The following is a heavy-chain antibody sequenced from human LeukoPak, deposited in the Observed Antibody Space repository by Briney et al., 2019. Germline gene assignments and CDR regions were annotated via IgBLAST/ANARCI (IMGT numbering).Heavy chain of an antibody. D-gene: IGHD3-3*01. Sequence: SETLSLTCAVYGGSFSGYYWSWIRQPPGKGLEWIGEINHSGSTNYNPSLKSRVTISVDTSKNQFPLKLSSVTAADTAVYYCARGRSIWSGYYGSGGQLRFDPWGQGTLVTVSS. CDR1: GGSFSGYY. CDR2: INHSGST. CDR3: ARGRSIWSGYYGSGGQLRFDP. J-gene: IGHJ5*02. V-gene: IGHV4-34*01.